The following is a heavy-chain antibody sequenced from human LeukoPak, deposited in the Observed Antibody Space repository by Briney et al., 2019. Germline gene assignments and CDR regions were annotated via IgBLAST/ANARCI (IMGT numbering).Heavy chain of an antibody. CDR3: AREVGITGTTATFDY. Sequence: SQTLSLTCTVSGGSISSGGYYWSWIRQPPGKSLEWIGYIYHSGSTYYNPSLKSRVTISVDRSKNQFSLKLSSVTAADTAVYYCAREVGITGTTATFDYWGQGTLVTVSS. J-gene: IGHJ4*02. CDR1: GGSISSGGYY. CDR2: IYHSGST. D-gene: IGHD1-7*01. V-gene: IGHV4-30-2*01.